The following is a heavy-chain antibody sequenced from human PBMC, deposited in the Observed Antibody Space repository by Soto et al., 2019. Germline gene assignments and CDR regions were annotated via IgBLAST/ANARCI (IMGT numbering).Heavy chain of an antibody. CDR1: GYSINSDHY. V-gene: IGHV4-38-2*02. CDR3: ARVTTGYLDY. D-gene: IGHD3-9*01. Sequence: SETLSLTCTVSGYSINSDHYWGWIRQPPGKGLEWIGSIYHRGSTYYNLSLRSRVSISIDTSKNQFSLRLTSVTSADTAVYYCARVTTGYLDYWGQGTLVTVSS. CDR2: IYHRGST. J-gene: IGHJ4*02.